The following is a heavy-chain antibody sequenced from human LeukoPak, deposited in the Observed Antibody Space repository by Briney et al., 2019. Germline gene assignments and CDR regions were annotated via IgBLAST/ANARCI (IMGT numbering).Heavy chain of an antibody. CDR1: GGTFSSYA. J-gene: IGHJ6*02. V-gene: IGHV1-69*04. CDR2: IIPTLGIA. Sequence: SVKVSCKASGGTFSSYAISWVRQAPGQGLEWVGRIIPTLGIANYAQKFQGRVTITADKSTSTAYMELSSLRSEDTAVYYCARVLGYCSSTSCYGGVERYYYYYGMDVWGQGTTVTVSS. D-gene: IGHD2-2*01. CDR3: ARVLGYCSSTSCYGGVERYYYYYGMDV.